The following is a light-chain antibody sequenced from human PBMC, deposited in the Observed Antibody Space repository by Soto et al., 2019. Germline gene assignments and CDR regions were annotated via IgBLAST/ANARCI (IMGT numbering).Light chain of an antibody. J-gene: IGLJ1*01. Sequence: QSALTQPASVSGSPGQSITISCTGTSSDVGGYNYVSWYQQHPGKAPKLMIYDVSNRPSGVSNRFSGSKSGNTASLTISGLQAEDEPDYYCSSYTSSSTHYVFGTGTKLTVL. V-gene: IGLV2-14*01. CDR2: DVS. CDR3: SSYTSSSTHYV. CDR1: SSDVGGYNY.